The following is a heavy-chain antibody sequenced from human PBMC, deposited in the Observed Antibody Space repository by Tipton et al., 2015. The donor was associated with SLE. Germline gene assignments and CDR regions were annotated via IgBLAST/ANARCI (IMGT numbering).Heavy chain of an antibody. CDR2: INHLSMT. CDR1: GESFTDYY. D-gene: IGHD3-9*01. Sequence: TLSLTCAVQGESFTDYYWTWIRQPPGKGLEWIGEINHLSMTNYNPSLKGRLTISVDTSKNQFSLMLSSVTAADTAVYYCARDGDHYDILTGYQWGDYYYMDVWGKGTTVTVSS. CDR3: ARDGDHYDILTGYQWGDYYYMDV. V-gene: IGHV4-34*09. J-gene: IGHJ6*03.